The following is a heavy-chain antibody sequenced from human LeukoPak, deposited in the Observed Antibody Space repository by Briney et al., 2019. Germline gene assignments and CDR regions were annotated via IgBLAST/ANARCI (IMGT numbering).Heavy chain of an antibody. V-gene: IGHV3-30-3*01. Sequence: GRSLRLSCAASGFTFSSYAMHWVRQAPGKGLEWVAVISYDGSNKYYADSVKGRFTISRDNSKNTLYLQMNSLRAEDTAVYYCARDQAAGDSPFDYWGQGTLVTVSS. J-gene: IGHJ4*02. CDR2: ISYDGSNK. CDR1: GFTFSSYA. D-gene: IGHD4-17*01. CDR3: ARDQAAGDSPFDY.